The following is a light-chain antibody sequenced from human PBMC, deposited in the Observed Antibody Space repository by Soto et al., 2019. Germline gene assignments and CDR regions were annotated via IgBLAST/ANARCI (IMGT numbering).Light chain of an antibody. Sequence: EIVMTQSPATLSVSPGERATLSCRASQSVSGNLAWYQQKPGQAPRVLIYGASTRATGIPARFSGSGSGTEFTLTVSSLQSEDFAVYYCQQYNNWVTFGGGTKVEI. CDR2: GAS. V-gene: IGKV3-15*01. CDR3: QQYNNWVT. J-gene: IGKJ4*01. CDR1: QSVSGN.